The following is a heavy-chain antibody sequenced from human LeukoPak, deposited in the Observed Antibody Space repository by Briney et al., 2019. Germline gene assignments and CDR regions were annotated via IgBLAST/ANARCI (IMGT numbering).Heavy chain of an antibody. J-gene: IGHJ4*02. CDR3: AKASVVVVIKFDY. D-gene: IGHD3-22*01. CDR1: GFTVSSNY. CDR2: ISGSGGST. V-gene: IGHV3-23*01. Sequence: PGGSLRLSCAASGFTVSSNYMSWVRQAPGKGLEWVSAISGSGGSTYYADSVKGRFTISRDNSKNTLYLQMNSLRAEDTAVYYCAKASVVVVIKFDYWGQGTLVTVSS.